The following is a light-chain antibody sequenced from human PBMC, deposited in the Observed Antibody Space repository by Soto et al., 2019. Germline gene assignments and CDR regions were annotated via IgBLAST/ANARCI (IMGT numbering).Light chain of an antibody. J-gene: IGLJ3*02. CDR1: SSDVVGYNY. CDR2: EVT. Sequence: QSVLTQPPSASGSPGQSVTISCTGTSSDVVGYNYVSWYQQYPGRAPKLMIYEVTKRPSGVPDRFSGSKSGNTASLTVSGLQAEDEADYYCSSYAASNLFYFVFGGGTQLTV. CDR3: SSYAASNLFYFV. V-gene: IGLV2-8*01.